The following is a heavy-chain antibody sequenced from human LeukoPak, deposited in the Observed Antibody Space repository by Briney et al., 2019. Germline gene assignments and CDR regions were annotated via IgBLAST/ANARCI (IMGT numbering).Heavy chain of an antibody. CDR3: ARDMGDTGDY. CDR2: IYSDDTI. Sequence: GGSLRLSCAASGFTVSSKYMSWVRQAPGKGLEWVSIIYSDDTIYYADSVKGRFTISRDNSKNMLYLQMNSLRAEDTAIYYCARDMGDTGDYWGQGTLVTVSS. J-gene: IGHJ4*02. D-gene: IGHD3-16*01. CDR1: GFTVSSKY. V-gene: IGHV3-66*01.